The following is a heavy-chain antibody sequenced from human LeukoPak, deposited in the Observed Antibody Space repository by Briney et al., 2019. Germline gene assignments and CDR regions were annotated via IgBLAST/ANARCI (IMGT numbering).Heavy chain of an antibody. CDR2: INPSGGST. J-gene: IGHJ4*02. CDR3: ARGHMVRGVIIPDDY. Sequence: ASVKVSCKASGYTFTSYYMHWVRQAPGQGLEWMGIINPSGGSTSCAQKFQGRVTMTRDTSTSTVYMELSSLRSEDTAVYYCARGHMVRGVIIPDDYWGQGTLVTVSS. CDR1: GYTFTSYY. V-gene: IGHV1-46*01. D-gene: IGHD3-10*01.